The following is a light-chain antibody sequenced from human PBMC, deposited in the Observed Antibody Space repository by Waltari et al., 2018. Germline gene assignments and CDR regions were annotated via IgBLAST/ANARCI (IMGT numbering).Light chain of an antibody. V-gene: IGKV3-20*01. J-gene: IGKJ4*01. CDR1: QSVTSIS. CDR2: GTS. CDR3: QQYDGEVVT. Sequence: EIVLTQSPGTLSLSPGARATLSCRASQSVTSISLNWYQQKLGQAPRLLIYGTSSRATGIPDRFSRSGSGTDFTLTISRLEPEDFAVYYCQQYDGEVVTFGGGTKVEI.